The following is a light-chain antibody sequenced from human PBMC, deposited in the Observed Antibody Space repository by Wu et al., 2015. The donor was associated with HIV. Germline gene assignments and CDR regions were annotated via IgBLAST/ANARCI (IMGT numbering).Light chain of an antibody. CDR3: HQYDNALYT. CDR2: VHP. Sequence: EIVLTQSPGIVSLSPGERVTLSCRASQGLSNNDLAWYQQKLARLPGSSSMVHPTGPLASQTGSAAVGPGQTSLSPSSRLEPEDFAVYYCHQYDNALYTFGQGTKLQI. J-gene: IGKJ2*01. CDR1: QGLSNND. V-gene: IGKV3-20*01.